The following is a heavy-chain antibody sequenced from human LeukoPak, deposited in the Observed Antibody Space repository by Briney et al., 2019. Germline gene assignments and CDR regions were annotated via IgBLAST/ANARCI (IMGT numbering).Heavy chain of an antibody. CDR3: AKDRLRYCSGGSCYSACDY. D-gene: IGHD2-15*01. Sequence: GGSLRLSCAASGFTFSSYGMHWVRQAPGKGLEWVAVISYDGSNKYYADSVKGRFTISRDNSKKTLYLQMNSLRAEDTAVYYCAKDRLRYCSGGSCYSACDYWGQGTLVTVSS. CDR2: ISYDGSNK. V-gene: IGHV3-30*18. J-gene: IGHJ4*02. CDR1: GFTFSSYG.